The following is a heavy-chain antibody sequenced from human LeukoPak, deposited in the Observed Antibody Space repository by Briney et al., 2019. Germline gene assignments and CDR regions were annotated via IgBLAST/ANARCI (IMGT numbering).Heavy chain of an antibody. V-gene: IGHV4-59*08. J-gene: IGHJ3*02. Sequence: SETLSLACSVSGGSISSYYWSWIRQPPGKGLEWIGYIYYSGSTNYNPSLKSRVTISVDTSKNQFSLILSSVTAADTAVYYCARHLPRTDIGYAFDIWGQGTVVTVSS. D-gene: IGHD2-15*01. CDR1: GGSISSYY. CDR3: ARHLPRTDIGYAFDI. CDR2: IYYSGST.